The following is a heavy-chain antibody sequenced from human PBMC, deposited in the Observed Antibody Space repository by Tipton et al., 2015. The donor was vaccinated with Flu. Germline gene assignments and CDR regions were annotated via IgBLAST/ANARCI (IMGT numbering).Heavy chain of an antibody. CDR3: ARERRASYYYYGMDV. CDR2: ISAYNGNT. CDR1: AYTFTSYG. J-gene: IGHJ6*02. Sequence: QLVQSGAEVKKPGASVKVSCKASAYTFTSYGFSWVRQAPGQGLEWMGWISAYNGNTNYAQKFQGRVTLTTDKSTTTAYMELRSLRSDDTAVYYCARERRASYYYYGMDVWGQGTMVTVSS. V-gene: IGHV1-18*01.